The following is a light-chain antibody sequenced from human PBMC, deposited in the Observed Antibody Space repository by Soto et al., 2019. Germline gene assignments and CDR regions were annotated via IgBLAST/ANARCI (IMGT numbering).Light chain of an antibody. CDR1: QTISGL. Sequence: DIQMTQSPSTLSGSVGDRVTITFRASQTISGLLAWYQQKPGKAPKLLIHKASTLKSGVPSRFSGSGSGTELTLTTSSLQPDDFATYYCQQYNSYSWPFGQGTKVDIK. CDR3: QQYNSYSWP. J-gene: IGKJ1*01. V-gene: IGKV1-5*03. CDR2: KAS.